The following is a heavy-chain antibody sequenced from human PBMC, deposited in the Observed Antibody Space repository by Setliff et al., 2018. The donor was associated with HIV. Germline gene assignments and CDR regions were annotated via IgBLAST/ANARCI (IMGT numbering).Heavy chain of an antibody. V-gene: IGHV3-7*01. CDR1: GFTFSSSW. Sequence: PGGSMRLPCAASGFTFSSSWMTWVRQAPGRGLEYVAGMNRDGSEKGYADSVKGRFTISRDNAKNSLYLQMNSLRAEDTAVYYCARDNGRYFDRGWFDPWGQGALVTVSS. J-gene: IGHJ5*02. D-gene: IGHD3-9*01. CDR2: MNRDGSEK. CDR3: ARDNGRYFDRGWFDP.